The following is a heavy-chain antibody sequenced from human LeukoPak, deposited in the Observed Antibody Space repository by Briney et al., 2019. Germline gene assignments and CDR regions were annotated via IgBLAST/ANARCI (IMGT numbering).Heavy chain of an antibody. V-gene: IGHV1-18*01. J-gene: IGHJ4*02. CDR3: ARLQYCSSTSCYTWDW. Sequence: ASVKVSCKASGYTFTSYGISWVRQAPGQGLEWMGWISAYNGNTNYAQKLQGRVTMTTDTSTSTAYLELRSLRSDDPAVYYCARLQYCSSTSCYTWDWWGQGTLVTVSS. D-gene: IGHD2-2*02. CDR2: ISAYNGNT. CDR1: GYTFTSYG.